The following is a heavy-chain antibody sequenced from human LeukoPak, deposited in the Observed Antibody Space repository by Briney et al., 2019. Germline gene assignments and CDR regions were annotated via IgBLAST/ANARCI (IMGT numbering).Heavy chain of an antibody. CDR2: IYYSGST. Sequence: PSETLSLTCTVSGGSISSSSYYWGWIRQPPGKGLEWIGSIYYSGSTYYNPSLKSRVTISVDTSKSQFSLKLSSVTAADTAVYYCGGSGSYYYYYMDVWGKGTTVTVSS. J-gene: IGHJ6*03. CDR1: GGSISSSSYY. D-gene: IGHD3-10*01. V-gene: IGHV4-39*07. CDR3: GGSGSYYYYYMDV.